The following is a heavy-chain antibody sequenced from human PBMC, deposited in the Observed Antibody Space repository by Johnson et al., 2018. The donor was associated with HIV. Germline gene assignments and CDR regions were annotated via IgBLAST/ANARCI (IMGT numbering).Heavy chain of an antibody. CDR3: ARSGPNWAFDF. V-gene: IGHV3-74*02. CDR2: ISSDGTDT. D-gene: IGHD1-1*01. CDR1: GFTFSRYW. J-gene: IGHJ3*01. Sequence: VQLVESGGGLVQPGGSLILSCAASGFTFSRYWMHWVRQAPGKGLVWVSRISSDGTDTYYADSVKGRFTISRDNARNTRFVQMKSLRAEDTAVYYCARSGPNWAFDFWGQGTMVTVSS.